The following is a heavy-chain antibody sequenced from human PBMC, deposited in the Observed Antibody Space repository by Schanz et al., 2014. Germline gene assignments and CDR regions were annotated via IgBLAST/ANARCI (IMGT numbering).Heavy chain of an antibody. CDR1: GFTLSSYG. V-gene: IGHV3-33*08. CDR2: INSDGTKR. D-gene: IGHD2-21*01. CDR3: ARDGYSVVVISPTESFDI. Sequence: QVRLVESGGGVVQPGRSLRLSCAASGFTLSSYGMHWVRQVPGKGLEWVAFINSDGTKRFYADSVKSRFTISRDNSRNTLYLQMNSLRAEDTAVYYCARDGYSVVVISPTESFDIWGQGTMVTVSP. J-gene: IGHJ3*02.